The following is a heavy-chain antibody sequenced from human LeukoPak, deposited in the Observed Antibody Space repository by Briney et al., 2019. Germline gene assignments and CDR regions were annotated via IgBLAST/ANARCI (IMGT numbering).Heavy chain of an antibody. CDR2: ISAHNGDT. V-gene: IGHV1-18*01. Sequence: GASVKVSCKASGYTFISNGISWVRQAPGQGLEWMGWISAHNGDTNYAQKFQGRVTITTDESTSTAYMELSSLRSEDTAVYYCARAELGMVVGGFHYYYYYMDVWGKGTTVTVSS. CDR3: ARAELGMVVGGFHYYYYYMDV. CDR1: GYTFISNG. D-gene: IGHD7-27*01. J-gene: IGHJ6*03.